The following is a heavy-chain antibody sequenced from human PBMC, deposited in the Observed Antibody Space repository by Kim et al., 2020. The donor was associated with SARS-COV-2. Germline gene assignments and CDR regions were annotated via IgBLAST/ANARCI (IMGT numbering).Heavy chain of an antibody. CDR2: INAGNGNT. J-gene: IGHJ2*01. V-gene: IGHV1-3*01. CDR3: ARAGGPNYYGSGSYYIPPNWYFDL. CDR1: GYTFTSYA. Sequence: ASVKVSCKASGYTFTSYAMHWVRQAPGQRLEWMGWINAGNGNTKYSQKFQGRVTITRDTSASTAYMELSSLRSEDTAVYYCARAGGPNYYGSGSYYIPPNWYFDLWGRGTLVTVSS. D-gene: IGHD3-10*01.